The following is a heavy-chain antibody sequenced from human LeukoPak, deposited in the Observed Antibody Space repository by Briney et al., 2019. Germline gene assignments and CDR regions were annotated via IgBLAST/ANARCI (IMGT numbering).Heavy chain of an antibody. Sequence: PGGSLRLSCAASGFSFDDYAMSWVRQAPGKGLEWVSGVNWNGDRTGYADSVKGRFTISRDNSKNTLYLQMISLRAEDTAVYYCAKARRIQLWLSWGQGTLVTVSS. CDR2: VNWNGDRT. D-gene: IGHD5-18*01. CDR3: AKARRIQLWLS. J-gene: IGHJ5*02. V-gene: IGHV3-20*04. CDR1: GFSFDDYA.